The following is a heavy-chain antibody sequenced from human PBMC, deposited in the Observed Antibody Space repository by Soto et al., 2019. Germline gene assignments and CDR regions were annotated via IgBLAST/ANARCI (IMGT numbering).Heavy chain of an antibody. Sequence: ASVKVSCKASGYTFTSYGISCVRQAPGQGLEWMGWISAYNGNTNYAQKLQGRVTMTTDTSTSTAYMELRSLRSDDTAVYYCARVVGIVVVPAAILGGHDAFDIWGQGTMVTVSS. CDR2: ISAYNGNT. J-gene: IGHJ3*02. V-gene: IGHV1-18*01. CDR3: ARVVGIVVVPAAILGGHDAFDI. CDR1: GYTFTSYG. D-gene: IGHD2-2*03.